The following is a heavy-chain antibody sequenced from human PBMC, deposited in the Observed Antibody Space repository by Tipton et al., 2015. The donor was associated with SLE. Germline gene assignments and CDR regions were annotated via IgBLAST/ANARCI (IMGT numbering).Heavy chain of an antibody. CDR3: ARRDFWTGYFDY. CDR1: GVSIGSHY. V-gene: IGHV4-59*11. CDR2: IYYSGST. J-gene: IGHJ4*02. Sequence: TLSLTCTVSGVSIGSHYWSWIRQPPGKGLEWIGYIYYSGSTNYHPSLKGRGTISVDTSKNQFSLKLTSVTAADTAVYYCARRDFWTGYFDYWGQGTLVTVSS. D-gene: IGHD3/OR15-3a*01.